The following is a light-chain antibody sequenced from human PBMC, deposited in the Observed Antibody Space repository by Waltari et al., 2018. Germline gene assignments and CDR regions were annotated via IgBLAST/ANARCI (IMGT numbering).Light chain of an antibody. V-gene: IGKV4-1*01. CDR2: WAS. CDR3: QQYYNTPPT. J-gene: IGKJ1*01. CDR1: QSVLYTSNNTNY. Sequence: DIVMTQSPDSLAVSLGERATINCKSSQSVLYTSNNTNYLAWYQQKPGQPPKLLISWASTRESGVPDRFSGSGSGTDFTLTISSLQAEDVAVYHCQQYYNTPPTFGQGTKVEIK.